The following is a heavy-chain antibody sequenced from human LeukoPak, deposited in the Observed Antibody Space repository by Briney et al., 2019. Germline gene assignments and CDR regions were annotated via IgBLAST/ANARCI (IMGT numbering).Heavy chain of an antibody. V-gene: IGHV3-21*01. J-gene: IGHJ4*02. CDR1: GVTFSSHI. CDR3: ARDLGDSGSFDY. CDR2: TSSSSSYI. Sequence: GGSLRLSCAASGVTFSSHIMNWVRQAPGKGLEWVSSTSSSSSYIYYADSVKGRFTISRDSAKNSLYLQMNRLRAKDTAVYYCARDLGDSGSFDYWGQGTLVTVSS. D-gene: IGHD4-17*01.